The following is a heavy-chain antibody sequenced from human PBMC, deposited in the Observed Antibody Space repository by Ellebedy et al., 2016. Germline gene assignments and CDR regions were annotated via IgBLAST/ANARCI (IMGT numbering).Heavy chain of an antibody. CDR3: ARVGHDYVGNHGDY. CDR1: GFTFDDYD. D-gene: IGHD4-23*01. Sequence: GGSLRLXXAASGFTFDDYDMNWVRQGPGKGLEWVSGVYWNGGSTGYADSAKGRFTISRDNAKNSLFLQMNSLRAEDAAMYYCARVGHDYVGNHGDYWGQGTLVTVSS. V-gene: IGHV3-20*03. CDR2: VYWNGGST. J-gene: IGHJ4*02.